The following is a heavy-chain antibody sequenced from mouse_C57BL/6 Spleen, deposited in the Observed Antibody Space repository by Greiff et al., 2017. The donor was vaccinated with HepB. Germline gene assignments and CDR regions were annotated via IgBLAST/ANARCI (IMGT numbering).Heavy chain of an antibody. CDR1: GFTFSSYA. CDR3: ARRGYSNYEDY. CDR2: ISDGGSYT. J-gene: IGHJ2*01. V-gene: IGHV5-4*03. D-gene: IGHD2-5*01. Sequence: EVKVVESGGGLVKPGGSLKLSCAASGFTFSSYAMSWVRQTPEKRLEWVATISDGGSYTYYPDNVKGRFTISRDNAKNNLYLQMSHLKSEDTAMYYCARRGYSNYEDYWGQGTTLTVSS.